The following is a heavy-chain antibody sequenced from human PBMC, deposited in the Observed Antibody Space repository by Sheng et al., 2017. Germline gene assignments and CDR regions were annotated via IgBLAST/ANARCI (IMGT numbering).Heavy chain of an antibody. CDR2: IIPIFGTA. D-gene: IGHD1-26*01. J-gene: IGHJ3*02. Sequence: PGQGLEWMGGIIPIFGTANYAQKFQGRVTNTADESTSTAYMELSSLRSDDTAVYYCARDRGAKDAFDIWGQGTMVTVSS. CDR3: ARDRGAKDAFDI. V-gene: IGHV1-69*01.